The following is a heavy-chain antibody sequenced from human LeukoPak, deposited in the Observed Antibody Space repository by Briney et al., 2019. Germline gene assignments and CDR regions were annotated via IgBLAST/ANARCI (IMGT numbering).Heavy chain of an antibody. V-gene: IGHV4-34*08. CDR3: ATQIVSGSFEYNY. D-gene: IGHD1-26*01. J-gene: IGHJ4*02. CDR2: IYYSGST. Sequence: SETLSLTCAVYGGTFTGDYWGWIRQPPGKGLEWIGSIYYSGSTYYNPSLKSRLTMSVDTSKNQFSLKLSSVTAADTAVYYCATQIVSGSFEYNYWGQGTLVTVSS. CDR1: GGTFTGDY.